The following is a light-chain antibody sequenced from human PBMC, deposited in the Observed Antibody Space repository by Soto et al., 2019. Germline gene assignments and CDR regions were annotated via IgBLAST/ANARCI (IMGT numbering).Light chain of an antibody. CDR3: MQSIQLPRT. Sequence: DIVITQSPLSLPVTHGWRASISCRSSQGLLHSNGYNYLDWYLQKTGQSPQLLIYLGSNXXSGVPDRFSGSGSGPDLTLKISRVEAEDVGVSYSMQSIQLPRTFGQGTKVDIK. J-gene: IGKJ1*01. V-gene: IGKV2-28*01. CDR1: QGLLHSNGYNY. CDR2: LGS.